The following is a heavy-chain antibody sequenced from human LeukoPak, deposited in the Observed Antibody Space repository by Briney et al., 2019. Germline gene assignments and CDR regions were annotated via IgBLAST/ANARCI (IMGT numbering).Heavy chain of an antibody. CDR2: ISPTGGST. D-gene: IGHD3-10*01. Sequence: PGGSLRLSCAASGFTFSTYTMTWVRQAPGKGLEGVSSISPTGGSTFYADSVKGRFTISRDNAENSLYFQMNSLRAEDTAVYYCARDFLGESGAGGYWGQGTLVTVSS. J-gene: IGHJ4*02. V-gene: IGHV3-21*06. CDR3: ARDFLGESGAGGY. CDR1: GFTFSTYT.